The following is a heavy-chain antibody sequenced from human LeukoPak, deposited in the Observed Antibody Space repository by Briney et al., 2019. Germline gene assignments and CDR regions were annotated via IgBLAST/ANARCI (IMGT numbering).Heavy chain of an antibody. Sequence: SETLSLTCSVSGGSVTNGTYHWGWIRQPPGKGLEWIGSVYFDGGTHYKPSLQSRVTISVDTSKNQFSLRLSAVTAADTTLYYCARDHYYDGRGRFDPWGQGTLVTVSS. CDR1: GGSVTNGTYH. V-gene: IGHV4-39*07. J-gene: IGHJ5*02. D-gene: IGHD3-16*01. CDR3: ARDHYYDGRGRFDP. CDR2: VYFDGGT.